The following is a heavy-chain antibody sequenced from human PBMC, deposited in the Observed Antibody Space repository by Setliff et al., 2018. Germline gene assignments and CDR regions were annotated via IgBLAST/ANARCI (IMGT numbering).Heavy chain of an antibody. CDR3: TTDVENFYYYYMDV. Sequence: PGGSLRLSCAASGLTFSNYWMSWVRQAPGKGLEWVANIKQDGSEKYYVDSVKGRFTISRDNAKNSLYLQINSLRAEDTAVYYCTTDVENFYYYYMDVWGKGTTVTVSS. CDR1: GLTFSNYW. D-gene: IGHD1-1*01. CDR2: IKQDGSEK. V-gene: IGHV3-7*05. J-gene: IGHJ6*03.